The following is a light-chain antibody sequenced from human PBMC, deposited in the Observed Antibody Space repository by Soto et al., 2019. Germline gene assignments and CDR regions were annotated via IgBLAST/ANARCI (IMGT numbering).Light chain of an antibody. J-gene: IGKJ1*01. Sequence: EIVLTQSPGTLSLSPGERATLSCRASQSVSNNYLAWYQQKPGQPPSLLIYGASNRATGIPDRFSGSGSGTDFTLTISRLESEDFAVYYCQHYGSSGTFGQGTKV. CDR1: QSVSNNY. CDR2: GAS. V-gene: IGKV3-20*01. CDR3: QHYGSSGT.